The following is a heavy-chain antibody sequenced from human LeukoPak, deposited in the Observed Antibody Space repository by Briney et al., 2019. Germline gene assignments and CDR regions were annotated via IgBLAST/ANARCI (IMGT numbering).Heavy chain of an antibody. CDR2: IYHTGST. Sequence: SETLSLTCTVSGGSISNYYWSWIRQPPGKGLEWIGYIYHTGSTSHNPSLKSRVIMSVETSQNQFSLEVRSVTAADTAVYYCAREDSGYDYSPFYYWGQGILVTVSS. CDR1: GGSISNYY. D-gene: IGHD5-12*01. V-gene: IGHV4-59*12. J-gene: IGHJ4*02. CDR3: AREDSGYDYSPFYY.